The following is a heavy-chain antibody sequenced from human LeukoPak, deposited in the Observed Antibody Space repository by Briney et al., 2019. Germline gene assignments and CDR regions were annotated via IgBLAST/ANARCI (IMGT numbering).Heavy chain of an antibody. D-gene: IGHD4-11*01. CDR1: GFTFSPYS. CDR2: ITGTTNII. V-gene: IGHV3-48*01. J-gene: IGHJ4*02. Sequence: GGSLRLSCAASGFTFSPYSMNWVRQTPGKGLEWLSYITGTTNIIYYADSVKGRFTISRNNAKNSLYLQMNSLRAEDTAVYYCARSKGHFDSWGQGTLVTVSS. CDR3: ARSKGHFDS.